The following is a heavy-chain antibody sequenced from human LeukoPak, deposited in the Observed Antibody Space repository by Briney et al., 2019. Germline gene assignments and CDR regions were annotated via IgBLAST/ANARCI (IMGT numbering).Heavy chain of an antibody. J-gene: IGHJ5*01. CDR2: INHIECT. CDR3: ARGPASGSDFAWFDS. Sequence: PSETLSLTCAVYGGSLSNYYWSWIRQSPGKGLEWIGEINHIECTKFNPSLKSRVTILVDMSRSQFSLQLNSVTAADTAVYYCARGPASGSDFAWFDSWGQGTLVTVSS. D-gene: IGHD3-10*01. CDR1: GGSLSNYY. V-gene: IGHV4-34*01.